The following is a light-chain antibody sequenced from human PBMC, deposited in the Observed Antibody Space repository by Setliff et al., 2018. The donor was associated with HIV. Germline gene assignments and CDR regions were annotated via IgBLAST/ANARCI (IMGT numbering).Light chain of an antibody. CDR3: AVWDDSLNVI. V-gene: IGLV1-44*01. Sequence: QSALTQPPSASGTPGQRVTISCSGSSSNIGSNTVDWYQQLPGTAPKLLIYSNNQRPSGVPDRFSGSKAGTSASLVISGLQSEDEAYYYCAVWDDSLNVIFGGGTK. CDR1: SSNIGSNT. CDR2: SNN. J-gene: IGLJ2*01.